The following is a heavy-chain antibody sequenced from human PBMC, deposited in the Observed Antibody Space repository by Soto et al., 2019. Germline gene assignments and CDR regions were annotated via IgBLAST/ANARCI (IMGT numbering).Heavy chain of an antibody. J-gene: IGHJ3*02. CDR1: GFTFSSYA. D-gene: IGHD3-10*01. CDR2: ISSNGGST. V-gene: IGHV3-64D*06. Sequence: GGSLRLSCSASGFTFSSYAMHWVRQAPGKGLEYVSAISSNGGSTYYADSVKGRFTISRDNSKNTLYLQMSSLRAEDTAVYYCARGTAPCITVLRGPPPMRGFDIWGQGTMVTVSS. CDR3: ARGTAPCITVLRGPPPMRGFDI.